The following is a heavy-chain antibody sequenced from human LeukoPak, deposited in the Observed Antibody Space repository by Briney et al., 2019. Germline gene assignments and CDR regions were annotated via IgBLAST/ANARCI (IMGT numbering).Heavy chain of an antibody. D-gene: IGHD2-2*01. CDR1: GFTFSSYW. Sequence: HPGGSLRLSCAASGFTFSSYWMHWVRQAPGKGLEWVAGISYNGSNKYYADSVKGRFTISRDNSKNTLYLQMNSLRAEDTAVYYCARDWVGYCSSVSCFVMGYWGQGILVTVSS. CDR2: ISYNGSNK. CDR3: ARDWVGYCSSVSCFVMGY. J-gene: IGHJ4*02. V-gene: IGHV3-30-3*01.